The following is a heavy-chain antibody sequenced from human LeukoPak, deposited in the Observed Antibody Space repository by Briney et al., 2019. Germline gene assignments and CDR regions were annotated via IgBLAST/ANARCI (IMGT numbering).Heavy chain of an antibody. CDR1: GYTFTGYY. D-gene: IGHD3-10*01. CDR3: AREWFGELLVDY. V-gene: IGHV1-2*02. J-gene: IGHJ4*02. CDR2: INPNSGGT. Sequence: ASVKVSCKASGYTFTGYYMHWVRQAPGQGLEWMGWINPNSGGTNYAQRFQGRVTMTRDTSISTAYMELSRLRSDDTAVYYCAREWFGELLVDYWGQGTLVTVSS.